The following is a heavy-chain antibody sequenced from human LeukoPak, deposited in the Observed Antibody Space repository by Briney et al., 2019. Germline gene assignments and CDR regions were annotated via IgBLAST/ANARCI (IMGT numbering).Heavy chain of an antibody. J-gene: IGHJ6*03. CDR1: GHIFSGYY. CDR3: ASWAYNFYYYYYMDV. V-gene: IGHV1-2*02. Sequence: ASMKVSCKASGHIFSGYYMHWVRQAPGQGLEWMAWINTNSESTKYAQKFQGRVTLTWDTPSSTVYMELNSLRFDDTATYYCASWAYNFYYYYYMDVWGKGTTVTVSS. CDR2: INTNSEST. D-gene: IGHD1-1*01.